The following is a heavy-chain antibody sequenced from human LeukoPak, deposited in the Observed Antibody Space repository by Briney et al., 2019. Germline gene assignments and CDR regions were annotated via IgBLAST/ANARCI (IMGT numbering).Heavy chain of an antibody. CDR3: ARGQLRFLI. CDR1: GGSSSGYY. V-gene: IGHV4-34*01. CDR2: INHSGST. Sequence: PSETLSLTCAVYGGSSSGYYWSWIRQPPGKGLEWIGEINHSGSTNYNPSLKSRVTISVDTSKNQFSLKLSSVTAADTAVYYCARGQLRFLIWGQGTMVTVSS. D-gene: IGHD3-3*01. J-gene: IGHJ3*02.